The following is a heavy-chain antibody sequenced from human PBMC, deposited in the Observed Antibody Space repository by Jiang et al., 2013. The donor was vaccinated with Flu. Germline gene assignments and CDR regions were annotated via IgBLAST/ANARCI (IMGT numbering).Heavy chain of an antibody. CDR1: GGSISGSGHY. J-gene: IGHJ4*02. CDR3: ARALKYSGFELPYFVY. V-gene: IGHV4-39*07. CDR2: IYHSGST. Sequence: GSGLVKPSETLSLTCAVSGGSISGSGHYWVWIRQPPGKGLEWVGSIYHSGSTYYKPSLKSRVTMSVDTSKNQFSLNLSSVTAADTAVYYCARALKYSGFELPYFVYWGQGIPVTVSS. D-gene: IGHD5-12*01.